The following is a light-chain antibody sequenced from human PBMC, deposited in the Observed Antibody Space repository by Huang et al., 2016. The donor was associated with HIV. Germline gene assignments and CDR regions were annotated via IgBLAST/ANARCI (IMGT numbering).Light chain of an antibody. Sequence: EIVLTQSPATLSLSPGEIATISCRASQSVNTFLAWYQQKPGQAPMLLIYDAANSATCIPARFSGSGSGTDFTLTISSLEPEDFAVYYCQQRSNRPLTFGGGTKVEIK. CDR1: QSVNTF. CDR2: DAA. V-gene: IGKV3-11*01. CDR3: QQRSNRPLT. J-gene: IGKJ4*01.